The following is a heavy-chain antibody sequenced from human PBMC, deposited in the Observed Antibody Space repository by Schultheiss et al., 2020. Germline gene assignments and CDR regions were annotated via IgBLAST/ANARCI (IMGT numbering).Heavy chain of an antibody. Sequence: GGPLRLSCAASGFTFGSYAMTWVRQAPGKGLEWVSVISGSGGSTFYPDSVKGRFTISRDNSRNTLYLQMNSLRAEDTAVYYCAKAADSSGYYYFDYWGQGTLVTVSS. D-gene: IGHD3-22*01. J-gene: IGHJ4*02. CDR3: AKAADSSGYYYFDY. CDR2: ISGSGGST. CDR1: GFTFGSYA. V-gene: IGHV3-23*01.